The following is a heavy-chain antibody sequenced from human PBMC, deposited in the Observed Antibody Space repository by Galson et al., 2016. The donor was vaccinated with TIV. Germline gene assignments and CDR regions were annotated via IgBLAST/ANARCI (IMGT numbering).Heavy chain of an antibody. CDR2: TRDKVNSYTT. J-gene: IGHJ4*02. D-gene: IGHD2-2*01. V-gene: IGHV3-72*01. Sequence: SLRLSCAAPGFRFSDHYMDWVRQAPGKGPEWVARTRDKVNSYTTEYGASVKGRFTISRDDSKNLLYLQMNSLNTGDTAVYYCAGLVREATGHWGQGTLVTVSS. CDR1: GFRFSDHY. CDR3: AGLVREATGH.